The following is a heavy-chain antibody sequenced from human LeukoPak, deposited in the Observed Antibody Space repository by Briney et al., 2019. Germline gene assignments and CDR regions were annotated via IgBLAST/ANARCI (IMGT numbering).Heavy chain of an antibody. CDR3: ARDLYYDSSGYQDY. J-gene: IGHJ4*02. V-gene: IGHV3-7*01. Sequence: GGSLRLSCAASGFTFSSYWMSWVRQAPGKGLEWVANIKQDGSEKYYVDSVKGRFTISRDNAKNSLYLQMNSLRAEDTAVYYCARDLYYDSSGYQDYWGQGTLVAVSS. CDR2: IKQDGSEK. CDR1: GFTFSSYW. D-gene: IGHD3-22*01.